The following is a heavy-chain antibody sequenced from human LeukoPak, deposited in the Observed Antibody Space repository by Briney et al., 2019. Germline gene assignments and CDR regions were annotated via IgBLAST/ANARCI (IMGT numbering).Heavy chain of an antibody. CDR1: GFTFGGYG. CDR3: AKEPGPAITPANWFDP. D-gene: IGHD1-14*01. Sequence: GGSLRLSCAGSGFTFGGYGMHWFRQTPGKGLEWVAVIAYDGSRAFYADSVKGRFTISRDNSKNTMSVQMDDLRAEDTAVYYCAKEPGPAITPANWFDPWGQGTLVTVSS. CDR2: IAYDGSRA. J-gene: IGHJ5*02. V-gene: IGHV3-33*03.